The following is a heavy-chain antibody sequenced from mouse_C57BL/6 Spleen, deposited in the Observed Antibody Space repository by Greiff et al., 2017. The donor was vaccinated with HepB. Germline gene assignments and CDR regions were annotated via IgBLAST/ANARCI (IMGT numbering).Heavy chain of an antibody. V-gene: IGHV1-53*01. Sequence: QVQLQQSGTELVKPGASVKLSCKASGYTFTSYWMHWVKQRPGQGLEWIGNINPSNGGTNYNEKFKSKATLTVDKSSSTAYMQLSSLTSEDSAVYYCARGDSSGYGFAYWGQGTLVTVSA. CDR2: INPSNGGT. J-gene: IGHJ3*01. CDR1: GYTFTSYW. CDR3: ARGDSSGYGFAY. D-gene: IGHD3-2*02.